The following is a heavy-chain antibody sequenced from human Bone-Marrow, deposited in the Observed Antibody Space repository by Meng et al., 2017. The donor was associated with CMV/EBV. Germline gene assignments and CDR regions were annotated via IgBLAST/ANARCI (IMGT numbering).Heavy chain of an antibody. CDR1: GGSISSRSYY. CDR3: ARLLEGDYGDY. Sequence: CLVSGGSISSRSYYWGWIRQPPGKGLEWIGSIYYSGSTYYNPSLKSRVTISVDTSKNQFSLKLSSVTAADTAVYYCARLLEGDYGDYWGQGTLVTVSS. J-gene: IGHJ4*02. V-gene: IGHV4-39*01. CDR2: IYYSGST.